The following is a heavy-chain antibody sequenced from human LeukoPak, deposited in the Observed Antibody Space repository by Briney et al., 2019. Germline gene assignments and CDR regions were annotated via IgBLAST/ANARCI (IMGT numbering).Heavy chain of an antibody. CDR1: GGSISSYY. CDR2: IYYSGST. V-gene: IGHV4-59*01. CDR3: ARVGLQSYDAFDI. Sequence: PSETLSLTCTVPGGSISSYYWSWIRQPPGKGLEWIGYIYYSGSTNYNPSLKSRVTISVDTSKNQFSLKLSSVTAADTAVYYCARVGLQSYDAFDIWGQGTMVTVSS. D-gene: IGHD5-24*01. J-gene: IGHJ3*02.